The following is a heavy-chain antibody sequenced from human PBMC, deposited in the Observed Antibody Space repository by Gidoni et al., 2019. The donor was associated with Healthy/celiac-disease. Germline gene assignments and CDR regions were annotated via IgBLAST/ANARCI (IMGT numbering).Heavy chain of an antibody. D-gene: IGHD2-8*01. V-gene: IGHV1-69*01. J-gene: IGHJ6*02. CDR2: IIPIFGTA. CDR1: GGPFSSYA. Sequence: QVQLVQSGAEVKKPGSSVKVSCQASGGPFSSYATSWVRQAPGQGLEWMGGIIPIFGTANYAQKFQGRVTITADESTSTAYMELSSLRSEDTAVYYCARGLIPGHYYYYGMDVWGQGTTVTVSS. CDR3: ARGLIPGHYYYYGMDV.